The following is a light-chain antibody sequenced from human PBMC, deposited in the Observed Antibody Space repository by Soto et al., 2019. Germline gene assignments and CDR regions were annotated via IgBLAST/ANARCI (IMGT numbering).Light chain of an antibody. CDR3: QQANSFPLT. CDR1: HGITSW. CDR2: AAF. Sequence: DIHMTQSPSSVSASVGDRVTITFRASHGITSWLVWYQQKPGKAPKLLIYAAFPLENGVPSRFSGSGSGTDFTLTISSLQPEDFATYYCQQANSFPLTFGGGTKVDIK. V-gene: IGKV1-12*01. J-gene: IGKJ4*01.